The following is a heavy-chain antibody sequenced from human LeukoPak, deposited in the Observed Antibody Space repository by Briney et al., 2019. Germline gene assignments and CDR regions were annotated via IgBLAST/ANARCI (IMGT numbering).Heavy chain of an antibody. Sequence: ASVKVSCKASGFTFTSSAVQWVRQARGQRLEWIGWIVVGSGNTNYAQKFQERVTITRGMSTSTAYMELSSLRSEDTAVYYCAADLGLPSSGWSNWFDPWGQGNPGHRLL. CDR1: GFTFTSSA. CDR2: IVVGSGNT. J-gene: IGHJ5*02. V-gene: IGHV1-58*01. D-gene: IGHD6-19*01. CDR3: AADLGLPSSGWSNWFDP.